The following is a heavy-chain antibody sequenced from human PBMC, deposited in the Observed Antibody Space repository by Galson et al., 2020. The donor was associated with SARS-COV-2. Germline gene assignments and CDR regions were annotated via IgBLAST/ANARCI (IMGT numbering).Heavy chain of an antibody. Sequence: SQTLSLTCSVSSGSINTGSYYWSWIRQPAGKGLEWIGRIWTSGGTNYNPSLKSRVTISADTSKNQFSLSLNSVTAADTAVYYCARESRWDLYFDSWGQGTLVTVSS. J-gene: IGHJ4*02. D-gene: IGHD1-26*01. CDR2: IWTSGGT. CDR1: SGSINTGSYY. V-gene: IGHV4-61*02. CDR3: ARESRWDLYFDS.